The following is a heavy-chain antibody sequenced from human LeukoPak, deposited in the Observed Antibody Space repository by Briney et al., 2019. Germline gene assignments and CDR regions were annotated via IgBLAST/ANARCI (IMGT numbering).Heavy chain of an antibody. CDR2: IIPIFGTA. CDR1: GATFSSYA. J-gene: IGHJ3*02. D-gene: IGHD2-2*01. V-gene: IGHV1-69*13. Sequence: ASVKVSCKASGATFSSYAISWVRQAPGQGLEWMGGIIPIFGTANYAQRFQGRVTITADESTSTAYMELSSLRSEDTAVYYCATPLIPDAFDIWGQGTMVTVSS. CDR3: ATPLIPDAFDI.